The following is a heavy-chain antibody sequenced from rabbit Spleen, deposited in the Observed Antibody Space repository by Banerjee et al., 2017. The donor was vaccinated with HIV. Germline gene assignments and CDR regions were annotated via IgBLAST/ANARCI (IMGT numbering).Heavy chain of an antibody. CDR3: ARDTGTSFSTYGMDL. D-gene: IGHD8-1*01. V-gene: IGHV1S40*01. Sequence: QSLEESGGGLVQPEGSLTLTCTASGFSFSGNYYMCWVRQAPGKGLEWIACIAAGSSRFTYYATWAKGRFTCSKASSTTVTLQMTSLTAADTATYFCARDTGTSFSTYGMDLWGQGTLVTVS. J-gene: IGHJ6*01. CDR2: IAAGSSRFT. CDR1: GFSFSGNYY.